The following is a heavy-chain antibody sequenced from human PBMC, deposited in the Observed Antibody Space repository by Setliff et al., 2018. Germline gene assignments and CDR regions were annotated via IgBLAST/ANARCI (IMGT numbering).Heavy chain of an antibody. J-gene: IGHJ6*03. D-gene: IGHD2-15*01. CDR1: GYTFTSYD. CDR2: MNPNSGNT. CDR3: ARDLGARYCSGGSCSHYYYYYYMDV. Sequence: ASVKVSCKASGYTFTSYDINWVRQATGQGLEWMGWMNPNSGNTGYAQKFQGRVTMTRNTSISTAYMELSSLRSEDTAVYYCARDLGARYCSGGSCSHYYYYYYMDVWGKGTTVTVSS. V-gene: IGHV1-8*02.